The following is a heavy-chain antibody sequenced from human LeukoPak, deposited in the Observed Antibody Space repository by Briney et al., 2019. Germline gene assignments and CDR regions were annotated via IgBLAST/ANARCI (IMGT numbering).Heavy chain of an antibody. CDR3: ARGRTVTNDFDL. CDR1: GYTFASYD. D-gene: IGHD4-17*01. CDR2: MNPNSGNT. V-gene: IGHV1-8*01. J-gene: IGHJ2*01. Sequence: ASVKVSCKASGYTFASYDINWVRQATGQGLEWMGWMNPNSGNTGYAQKFQGRVTMTRDTSTSTVYMELSSLRSEDTPLYYCARGRTVTNDFDLWGRGTLVTVSS.